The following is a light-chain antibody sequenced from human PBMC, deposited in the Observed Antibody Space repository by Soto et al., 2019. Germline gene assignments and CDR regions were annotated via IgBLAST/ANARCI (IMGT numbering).Light chain of an antibody. J-gene: IGLJ3*02. V-gene: IGLV2-14*01. Sequence: QSVLTQSASVSGSPGQSITISCTGTDNDVGGYDLVSWYQQHPGRAPKLLIHQVTIRLSGISSRFSGSKSGNTASLTITGLQPEDEAMYFCCSHSTSIAWVFGGGTKVTVL. CDR3: CSHSTSIAWV. CDR2: QVT. CDR1: DNDVGGYDL.